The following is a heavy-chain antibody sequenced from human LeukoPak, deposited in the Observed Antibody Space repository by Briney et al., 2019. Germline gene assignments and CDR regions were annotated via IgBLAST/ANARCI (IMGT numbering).Heavy chain of an antibody. Sequence: GSSVTVSCKASGGTFGRYAITWVRQAPGQKIEWMGGVSPIYGTSDYAQRLQGRVTISADESTSTAFLEVSSLRSEDTAVYYCARDCSGGRCYGAFDIWGQGTLVIVSS. CDR3: ARDCSGGRCYGAFDI. V-gene: IGHV1-69*01. CDR2: VSPIYGTS. CDR1: GGTFGRYA. D-gene: IGHD2-15*01. J-gene: IGHJ3*02.